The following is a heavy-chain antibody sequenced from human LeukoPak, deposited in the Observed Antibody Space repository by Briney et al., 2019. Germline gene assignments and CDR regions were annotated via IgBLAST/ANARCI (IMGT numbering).Heavy chain of an antibody. D-gene: IGHD6-13*01. V-gene: IGHV3-9*01. CDR2: ISWNSGSI. CDR3: ASAAGPFDN. Sequence: GRSLRLSCAASGFTFDDYAMHWVRQAPGKGLEWVSGISWNSGSIGYADSVKDRFTISRDNSKNTLYLQMNSLRAEDTAVYYCASAAGPFDNWGQGTLVTVSS. J-gene: IGHJ4*02. CDR1: GFTFDDYA.